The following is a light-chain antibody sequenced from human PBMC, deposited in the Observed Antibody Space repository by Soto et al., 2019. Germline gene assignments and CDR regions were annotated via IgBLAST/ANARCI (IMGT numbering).Light chain of an antibody. J-gene: IGLJ3*02. CDR3: QSYDSSLSGWV. Sequence: QSALTQPPSVSGAPGQRVTISCTGSSSNIGAGYNVHWYQQLPGTAPKLLIYGNSNRPSGVPDRFSGSKSGTSASLAITGLQAEDEADYSCQSYDSSLSGWVFGGGTPLTVL. CDR1: SSNIGAGYN. V-gene: IGLV1-40*01. CDR2: GNS.